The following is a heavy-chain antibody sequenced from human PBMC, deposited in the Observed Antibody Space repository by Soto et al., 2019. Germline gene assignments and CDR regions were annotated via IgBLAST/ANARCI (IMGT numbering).Heavy chain of an antibody. J-gene: IGHJ4*02. CDR1: GFTFSSYG. V-gene: IGHV3-30*18. Sequence: GGSLALSCAASGFTFSSYGMHWVRQAPGKGLEWVAVISYDGSNKYYADSVKGRFTISRDNSKNTLYLQMNSLRAEDTAVYYCAKERGIYCSGGSCYTDYWGQGTLVTVSS. CDR2: ISYDGSNK. D-gene: IGHD2-15*01. CDR3: AKERGIYCSGGSCYTDY.